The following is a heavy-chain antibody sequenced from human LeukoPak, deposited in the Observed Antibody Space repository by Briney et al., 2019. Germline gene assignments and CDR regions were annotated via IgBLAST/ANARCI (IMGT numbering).Heavy chain of an antibody. J-gene: IGHJ4*02. D-gene: IGHD3-9*01. Sequence: SVKVSCKASGGTFSSYAISWVRQAPGQGLEWMGGIIPIFGTTNYAQNFQGRVTITADESTSTAYMELSGLRSEDTAVYYCARGSRDTLKYYDILTANYWGDFDYWGQGTLVTVSS. CDR3: ARGSRDTLKYYDILTANYWGDFDY. V-gene: IGHV1-69*13. CDR2: IIPIFGTT. CDR1: GGTFSSYA.